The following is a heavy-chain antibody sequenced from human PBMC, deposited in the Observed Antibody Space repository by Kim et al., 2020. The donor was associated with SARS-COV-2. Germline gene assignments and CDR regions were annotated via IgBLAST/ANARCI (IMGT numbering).Heavy chain of an antibody. D-gene: IGHD6-13*01. V-gene: IGHV3-21*01. CDR3: ARDQQQLGDPGYFDY. Sequence: GGSLRLSCAASGFTFSSYSMNWVRQAPGKGLEWVSSISSSSSYIYYADSVKGRFTISRDNAKNSLYLQMNSLRAEDTAVYYCARDQQQLGDPGYFDYWGQGTLVTVSS. CDR1: GFTFSSYS. J-gene: IGHJ4*02. CDR2: ISSSSSYI.